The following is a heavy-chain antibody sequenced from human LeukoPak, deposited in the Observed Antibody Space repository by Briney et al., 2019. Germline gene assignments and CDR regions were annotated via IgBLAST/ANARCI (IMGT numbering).Heavy chain of an antibody. J-gene: IGHJ4*02. Sequence: GGSLRLSCAASGFTFSDYYMSWIRQAPGKGLEWVSAISGSGGSTYYADSVKGRFTISRDNSKNTLYLQMNSLRAEDTAVYYCAKDGGVYKFGLFDYWGQGTLVTVSS. D-gene: IGHD3/OR15-3a*01. CDR3: AKDGGVYKFGLFDY. V-gene: IGHV3-23*01. CDR1: GFTFSDYY. CDR2: ISGSGGST.